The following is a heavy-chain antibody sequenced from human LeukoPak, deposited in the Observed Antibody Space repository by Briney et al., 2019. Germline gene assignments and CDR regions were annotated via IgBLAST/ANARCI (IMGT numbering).Heavy chain of an antibody. CDR1: GVSISSYY. V-gene: IGHV4-59*12. CDR2: IYYSGST. CDR3: AREILYDSTGYYL. D-gene: IGHD3-22*01. J-gene: IGHJ4*02. Sequence: SETLSLTCTVSGVSISSYYWSWIRQPPGKGLEWIGYIYYSGSTYYNPSLNIRVTISVDTSKNQFSLNLRSVTAADTAVYYCAREILYDSTGYYLWGQGTLVTVSS.